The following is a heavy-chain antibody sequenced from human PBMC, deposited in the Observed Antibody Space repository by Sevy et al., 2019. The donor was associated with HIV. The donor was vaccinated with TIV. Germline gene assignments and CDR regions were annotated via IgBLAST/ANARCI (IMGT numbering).Heavy chain of an antibody. CDR1: GFTISTNY. D-gene: IGHD4-17*01. CDR3: TRVPSRIRRYYYMDV. CDR2: IYSGGST. J-gene: IGHJ6*03. V-gene: IGHV3-53*01. Sequence: GGSLRLSCAASGFTISTNYMSWVRQAPGKGLEWVSVIYSGGSTYYADSVKGRFTNSRDNSKNTLYLQMNSLRAEDTAVYYCTRVPSRIRRYYYMDVWGKGTTVTVSS.